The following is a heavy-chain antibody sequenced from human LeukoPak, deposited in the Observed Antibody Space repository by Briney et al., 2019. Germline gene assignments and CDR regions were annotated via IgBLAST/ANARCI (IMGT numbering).Heavy chain of an antibody. Sequence: GASVKVSCKASGYTFTSYYMNWVRQAPGQGLEWMGIINPSSGRTTYAQKFQGRVTMTRDTSTSTVYMELTSLRSEDTAVFYCARGGLPARSWFDPRGQGTLVTVSS. V-gene: IGHV1-46*01. CDR3: ARGGLPARSWFDP. J-gene: IGHJ5*02. CDR1: GYTFTSYY. D-gene: IGHD3/OR15-3a*01. CDR2: INPSSGRT.